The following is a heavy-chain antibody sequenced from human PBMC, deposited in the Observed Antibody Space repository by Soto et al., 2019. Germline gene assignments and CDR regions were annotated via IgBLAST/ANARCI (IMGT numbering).Heavy chain of an antibody. J-gene: IGHJ4*02. V-gene: IGHV4-59*01. CDR1: GGSISSYY. CDR3: ARDSVGGSSYFDY. D-gene: IGHD2-15*01. CDR2: IYYSGST. Sequence: SETLSLTCTVSGGSISSYYWSWIRQPPGKGLEWIGYIYYSGSTNYNPSLKSRVTISVDTSKNQFSLKLSSVTAADTAVYYCARDSVGGSSYFDYWGQGTLVTVSS.